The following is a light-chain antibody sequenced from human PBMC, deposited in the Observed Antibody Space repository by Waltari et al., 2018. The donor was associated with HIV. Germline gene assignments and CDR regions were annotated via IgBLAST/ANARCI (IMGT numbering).Light chain of an antibody. CDR3: STWDASLNGWV. CDR1: SGTIASNY. V-gene: IGLV6-57*04. CDR2: EDS. Sequence: NYMLTQPHSVSESPGKTVTLSCTRSSGTIASNYVQWYQQRPGSAPTTVIYEDSQRPSGVPDRFSGSIDSSSNSASLTISGLKTEDEADYSCSTWDASLNGWVFGGGTKLTVL. J-gene: IGLJ3*02.